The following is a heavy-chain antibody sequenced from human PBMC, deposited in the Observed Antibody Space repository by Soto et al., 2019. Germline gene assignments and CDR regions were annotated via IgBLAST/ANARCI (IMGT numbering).Heavy chain of an antibody. V-gene: IGHV3-13*01. CDR3: ARAGRSYGDVGPHYWYFDL. CDR1: GFTFSSYD. CDR2: IATSGDT. D-gene: IGHD4-17*01. Sequence: EVQLVESGGGLVQPGGSLRLSCAASGFTFSSYDIHWVRQGIGKGLEWVAAIATSGDTYFPGSVKGRFTISRDNAKNSLYLQMNNLRAGDTAVYYCARAGRSYGDVGPHYWYFDLWGRGTLVTVSS. J-gene: IGHJ2*01.